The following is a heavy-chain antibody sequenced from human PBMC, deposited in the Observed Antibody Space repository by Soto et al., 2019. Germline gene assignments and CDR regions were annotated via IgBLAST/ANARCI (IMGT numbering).Heavy chain of an antibody. CDR2: IKNKDNGYTT. CDR1: GFTFSDHY. Sequence: PGGSLRLSCAASGFTFSDHYMDWVRQAPGKGLEWIGSIKNKDNGYTTQYTASVNGRFAISRDDSMRSLVLQMSRLRTDDTAVYFCARGGICFDESLDYGMDVWGQGTTVTVSS. D-gene: IGHD2-15*01. CDR3: ARGGICFDESLDYGMDV. J-gene: IGHJ6*02. V-gene: IGHV3-72*01.